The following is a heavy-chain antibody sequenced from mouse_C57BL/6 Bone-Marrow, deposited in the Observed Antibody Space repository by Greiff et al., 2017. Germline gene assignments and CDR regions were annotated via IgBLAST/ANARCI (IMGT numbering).Heavy chain of an antibody. Sequence: EVKLVESGGDLVKPGGSLKLSCAASGFTFSSYGMSWVRQTPDKRLEWVATISSGSSYTYYPDSVKGRFTISRDNAKNTLYLQMSSLKSEDTAMYYSARHDGCYWYFDVWGTGTTVTVSS. D-gene: IGHD2-3*01. V-gene: IGHV5-6*01. CDR3: ARHDGCYWYFDV. J-gene: IGHJ1*03. CDR1: GFTFSSYG. CDR2: ISSGSSYT.